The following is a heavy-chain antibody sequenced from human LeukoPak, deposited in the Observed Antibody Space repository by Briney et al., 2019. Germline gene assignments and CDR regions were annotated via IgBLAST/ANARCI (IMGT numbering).Heavy chain of an antibody. J-gene: IGHJ4*02. CDR3: ARGVGYFASRTYYYFDY. D-gene: IGHD3-10*01. CDR2: ISTGSSNV. CDR1: GFTFSSYS. Sequence: GGSLRLSCAASGFTFSSYSMNWVRQAPGKGLEWVSYISTGSSNVYYTESVKGRFTVSRDNAKNSLYLQLNSLRDEDTAVYFCARGVGYFASRTYYYFDYWGQGTLVTVSS. V-gene: IGHV3-48*02.